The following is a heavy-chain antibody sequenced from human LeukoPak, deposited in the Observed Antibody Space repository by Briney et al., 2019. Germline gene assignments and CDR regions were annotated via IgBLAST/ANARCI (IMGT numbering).Heavy chain of an antibody. CDR1: GFTFSSYG. CDR3: AKDRDTAMGH. J-gene: IGHJ4*02. V-gene: IGHV3-30*18. CDR2: ISYDGSNK. D-gene: IGHD5-18*01. Sequence: PGGSLRLSCAASGFTFSSYGMRWVRQAPGKGLEWVAVISYDGSNKYYADSVKGRFTISRDNSKNTLYLQMNSLRAEDTAVYYCAKDRDTAMGHWGQGTLVTVSS.